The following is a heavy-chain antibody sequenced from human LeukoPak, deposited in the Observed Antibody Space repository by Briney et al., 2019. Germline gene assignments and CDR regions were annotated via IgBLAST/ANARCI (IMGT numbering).Heavy chain of an antibody. CDR3: ARRGVVPAAMGGGNWFDP. V-gene: IGHV4-34*01. D-gene: IGHD2-2*01. CDR2: INHSGST. J-gene: IGHJ5*02. CDR1: GGSFSGYY. Sequence: SSETLFLTCAVYGGSFSGYYWSWIRQPPGKGLEWIGEINHSGSTNYNPSLKSRVTISVDTSKNQFSLKLSSVTAADTAVYYCARRGVVPAAMGGGNWFDPWGQGTLVTVSS.